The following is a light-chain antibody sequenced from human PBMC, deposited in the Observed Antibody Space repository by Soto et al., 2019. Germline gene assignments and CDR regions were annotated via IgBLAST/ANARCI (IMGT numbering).Light chain of an antibody. Sequence: QSVLTQPASVSGSPGQSITISCTGTSSDVGGYNYVSWYQQHPGKGPKLMIYEVSNRPSGVSNRFSGSKSGNTASLTISGLQAEDEDDYYCSSYTTSSTLVVFGGGTKLTVL. CDR1: SSDVGGYNY. CDR3: SSYTTSSTLVV. V-gene: IGLV2-14*01. CDR2: EVS. J-gene: IGLJ2*01.